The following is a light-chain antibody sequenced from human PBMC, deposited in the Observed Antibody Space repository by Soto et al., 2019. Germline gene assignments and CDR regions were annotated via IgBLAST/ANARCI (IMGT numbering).Light chain of an antibody. CDR1: NSNIGTNS. CDR3: AAWDGSLNGWV. Sequence: QAVVTQPPSASGTPGQRVTISCSGSNSNIGTNSMNWYQQLPGTAPKLLIHSNNQRPSGVPDRFSGSKSGTSASLAISGLQSEDEADYYCAAWDGSLNGWVFGGGTKVTVL. J-gene: IGLJ3*02. V-gene: IGLV1-44*01. CDR2: SNN.